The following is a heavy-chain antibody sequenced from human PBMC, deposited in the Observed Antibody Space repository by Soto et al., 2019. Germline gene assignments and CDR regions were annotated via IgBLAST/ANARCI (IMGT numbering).Heavy chain of an antibody. D-gene: IGHD1-26*01. CDR3: STATIYY. CDR2: IKSKIDGGTT. Sequence: PGGSLRLSCAASGFTFSNAWMSWVRQAPGKGLEWVGRIKSKIDGGTTDYAAPVKGRFTISRDDSKNTLYLQMNSLKTEDTAVYYCSTATIYYWGQGTLVTVSS. CDR1: GFTFSNAW. J-gene: IGHJ4*02. V-gene: IGHV3-15*01.